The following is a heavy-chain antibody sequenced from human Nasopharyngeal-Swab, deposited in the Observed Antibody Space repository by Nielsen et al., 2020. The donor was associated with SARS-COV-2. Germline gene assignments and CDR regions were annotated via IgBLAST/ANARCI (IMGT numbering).Heavy chain of an antibody. V-gene: IGHV1-46*01. CDR1: SYTFTTYY. CDR2: INPSGGGT. CDR3: ARMMYFHGYYAMDV. Sequence: AMVFCKASSYTFTTYYIHWVRQAPGQGLEWMGIINPSGGGTNYAQKFKGRATMTGDTSTGTVYMELTSLTSEDTAVYYCARMMYFHGYYAMDVWGQGTTVTVSS. D-gene: IGHD3-10*01. J-gene: IGHJ6*02.